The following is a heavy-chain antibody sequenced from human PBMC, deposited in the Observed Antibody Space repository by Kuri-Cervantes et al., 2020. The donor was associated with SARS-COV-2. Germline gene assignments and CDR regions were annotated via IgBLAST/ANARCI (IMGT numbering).Heavy chain of an antibody. Sequence: SGPTLVKPTQTLTLTCTFSGFSLTTSGMCVAWIRQPPGKALEWLARIDWGDDKYYKTSLNTRLTISKDTSKNQVVLTMTNVDPVDTATYYCARIQATTVIADFWGQGTLVTVSS. V-gene: IGHV2-70*11. CDR3: ARIQATTVIADF. J-gene: IGHJ4*02. CDR1: GFSLTTSGMC. CDR2: IDWGDDK. D-gene: IGHD4-11*01.